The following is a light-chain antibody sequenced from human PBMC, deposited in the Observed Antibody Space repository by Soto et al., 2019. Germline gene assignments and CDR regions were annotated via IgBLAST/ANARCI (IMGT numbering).Light chain of an antibody. Sequence: QSALTQPASVSGSPGQSITISCTGTSSDVGAYNYVSWYQQHPAKAPKLIIYEVSNRPSGVSNRFSGSKSGNTASLTISGLQAEDEAHYYCSSYPGSHTWVFGGGTKLTVL. CDR2: EVS. J-gene: IGLJ3*02. CDR3: SSYPGSHTWV. CDR1: SSDVGAYNY. V-gene: IGLV2-14*01.